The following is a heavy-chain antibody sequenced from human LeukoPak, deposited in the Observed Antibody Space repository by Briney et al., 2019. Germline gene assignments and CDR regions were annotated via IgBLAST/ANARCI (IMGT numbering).Heavy chain of an antibody. J-gene: IGHJ3*02. V-gene: IGHV4-39*01. CDR2: IYYSGST. D-gene: IGHD3-22*01. CDR3: ASRSPITMIVVVTGAFDI. Sequence: PSETLSLTCTVSGGSISSSSYYWGWIRQPPGKGLEWIGSIYYSGSTYYNPSLKSRVTISVDTSKNQFSLKLSSVTAADTAVYYCASRSPITMIVVVTGAFDIRGQGTMVTVSS. CDR1: GGSISSSSYY.